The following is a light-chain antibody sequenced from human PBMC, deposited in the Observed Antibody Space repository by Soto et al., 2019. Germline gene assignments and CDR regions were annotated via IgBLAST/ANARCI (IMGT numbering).Light chain of an antibody. CDR1: QNLLYSANNKDY. V-gene: IGKV4-1*01. CDR2: WAS. CDR3: QQYYSTPFT. J-gene: IGKJ3*01. Sequence: DFVMTQSPDSLAVSLGERATINCKSSQNLLYSANNKDYLAWYQHKPGQPPKLLIYWASARESGVPVRFSGSGSGTDFTLTISSLQAEDVAVYFCQQYYSTPFTFGPGTKVAIK.